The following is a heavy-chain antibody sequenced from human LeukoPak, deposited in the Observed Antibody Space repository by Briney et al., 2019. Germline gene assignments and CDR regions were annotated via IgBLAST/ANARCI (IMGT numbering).Heavy chain of an antibody. D-gene: IGHD1-26*01. CDR2: ISSSSSYI. CDR3: AREMVGATPPFDY. V-gene: IGHV3-21*01. CDR1: GFTFSSYS. Sequence: PGGSLRLSCAASGFTFSSYSMNWVRQAPGKGLEWVSSISSSSSYIYYADSVKGRFTISRDNAKNSLYLQMNSLRAEDTAVYYCAREMVGATPPFDYWGQGTLVTVSS. J-gene: IGHJ4*02.